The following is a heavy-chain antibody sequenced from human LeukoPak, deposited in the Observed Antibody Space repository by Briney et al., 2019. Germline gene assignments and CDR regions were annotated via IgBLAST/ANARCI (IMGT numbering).Heavy chain of an antibody. J-gene: IGHJ3*02. CDR1: GLTFSTYS. Sequence: PGGSLRLSCAASGLTFSTYSMKWVRQAPGKGLEWVSYISSSGSTIYYADSVKGRFTISRDNPKNSLYLQMNSLRAEDTAVYYCARDMGTQDEAFDIWGQGTMVTVSS. CDR2: ISSSGSTI. V-gene: IGHV3-48*01. CDR3: ARDMGTQDEAFDI. D-gene: IGHD1-14*01.